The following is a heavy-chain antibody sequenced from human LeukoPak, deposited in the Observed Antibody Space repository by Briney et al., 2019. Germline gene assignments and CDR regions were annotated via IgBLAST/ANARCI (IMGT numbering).Heavy chain of an antibody. D-gene: IGHD1-1*01. CDR1: GFTFSSYG. CDR3: ARATSFYYFDY. J-gene: IGHJ4*02. Sequence: GGSLRLSCAASGFTFSSYGMYWVRQAPGKGLEWVALISYDGSDKYYADSVKGRFTISRDNSKNTLFLQMNSLSDEDTAVYSCARATSFYYFDYWGQGTLVTVSS. V-gene: IGHV3-30*03. CDR2: ISYDGSDK.